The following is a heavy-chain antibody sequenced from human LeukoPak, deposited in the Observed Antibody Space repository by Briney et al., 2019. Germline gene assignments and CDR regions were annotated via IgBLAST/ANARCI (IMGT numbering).Heavy chain of an antibody. V-gene: IGHV4-34*01. CDR2: INHSGST. CDR3: ARAHPPRP. Sequence: SETLSLTCAVYGGSFSGYYWSWNRQPPGKGLEWIGEINHSGSTNYNPSLKSRVTISVDTSKNQFSLRLSSVTAADTAVYYCARAHPPRPWGQGTLVTVSS. J-gene: IGHJ5*02. CDR1: GGSFSGYY.